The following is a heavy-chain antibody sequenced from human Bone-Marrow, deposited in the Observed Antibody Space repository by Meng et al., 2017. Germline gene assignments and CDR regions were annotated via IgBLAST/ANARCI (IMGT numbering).Heavy chain of an antibody. CDR1: GYNFPDYY. V-gene: IGHV1-2*06. CDR2: IDPKNGDT. CDR3: ARDEDISAAGKLFGDY. D-gene: IGHD6-13*01. Sequence: VQLVEFGAEVKKPGASVKVSCKPSGYNFPDYYIHWVRQAPGQGLEWMGRIDPKNGDTHYAQKFQGRVTMTGDTSISTAYMDLSGLRSDDTAVYYCARDEDISAAGKLFGDYWGQGTLVTVSS. J-gene: IGHJ4*02.